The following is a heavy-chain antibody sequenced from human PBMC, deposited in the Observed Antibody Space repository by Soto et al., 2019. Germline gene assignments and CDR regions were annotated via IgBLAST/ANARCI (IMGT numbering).Heavy chain of an antibody. CDR2: VNPEATIT. V-gene: IGHV3-74*01. J-gene: IGHJ3*02. CDR3: ARPKGAAYSAFDI. D-gene: IGHD2-21*01. CDR1: GFTFGRHW. Sequence: EVQLVESGGGLVQPGGSLRLSCAASGFTFGRHWMHWIRQTPGEGLVSISRVNPEATITDYADSVRGRFTISRDNAKSTRYREMHSLTAEDTGVYYCARPKGAAYSAFDIWGQGTKVTVSS.